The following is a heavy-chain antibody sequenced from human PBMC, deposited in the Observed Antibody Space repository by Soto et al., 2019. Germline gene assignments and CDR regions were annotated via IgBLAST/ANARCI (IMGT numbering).Heavy chain of an antibody. CDR2: IYSGGRT. Sequence: EVQLLESGGGLVQPGGSLRLSCAASGFTVSSNYMSWVRQAPGKGLEWVSVIYSGGRTYYAESVKGRFTIPRDNSKNTRYTKMNSLREEDTDVYYCEMGNSSSWYRYYYYGMDVWCQGTTVTVS. D-gene: IGHD6-13*01. CDR3: EMGNSSSWYRYYYYGMDV. V-gene: IGHV3-66*01. CDR1: GFTVSSNY. J-gene: IGHJ6*02.